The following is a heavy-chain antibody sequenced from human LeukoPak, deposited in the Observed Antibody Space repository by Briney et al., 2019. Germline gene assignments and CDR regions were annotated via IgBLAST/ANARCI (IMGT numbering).Heavy chain of an antibody. CDR2: IIPIFGTA. J-gene: IGHJ4*02. CDR1: GGTFSSYA. D-gene: IGHD6-19*01. CDR3: ARATGYSSGWYPDY. Sequence: GASVKVSCKASGGTFSSYAISWVRQAPGQGLEWMGGIIPIFGTANYAQKLQGRVTMTTDTSTSTAYMELRSLRSDDTAVYYCARATGYSSGWYPDYWGQGTLVTVSS. V-gene: IGHV1-69*05.